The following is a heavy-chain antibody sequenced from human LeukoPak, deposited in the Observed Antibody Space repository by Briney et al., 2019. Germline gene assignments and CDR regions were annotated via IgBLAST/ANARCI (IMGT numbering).Heavy chain of an antibody. CDR2: ISSSSSYI. J-gene: IGHJ4*02. Sequence: GSLRLSCAASGFIFSSYSMNWVRQAPGKGLEWVSSISSSSSYIYYADSVKGRFTISRDNAKNSLYLQMNSLRAEDTAVYYCARTSITIFDLDYWGQGTLVTVSS. V-gene: IGHV3-21*01. D-gene: IGHD3-3*01. CDR1: GFIFSSYS. CDR3: ARTSITIFDLDY.